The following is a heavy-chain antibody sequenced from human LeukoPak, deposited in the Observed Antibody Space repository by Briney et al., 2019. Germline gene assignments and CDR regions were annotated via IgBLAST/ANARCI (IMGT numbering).Heavy chain of an antibody. CDR1: GGSFSGYY. Sequence: PSETLSLTCAVYGGSFSGYYWSWIRQPPGKGLEWIGEINHSGSTSYNPSLKSRVTISVDTSKNQFSLKLSSVTAADTAVYYCARRTVKWLVESHSYYYGMDVWGQGTTVTVSS. V-gene: IGHV4-34*01. J-gene: IGHJ6*02. D-gene: IGHD6-19*01. CDR3: ARRTVKWLVESHSYYYGMDV. CDR2: INHSGST.